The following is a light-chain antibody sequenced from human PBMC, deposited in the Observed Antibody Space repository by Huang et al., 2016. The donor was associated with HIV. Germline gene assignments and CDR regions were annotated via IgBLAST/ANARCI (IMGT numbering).Light chain of an antibody. J-gene: IGKJ3*01. CDR2: AAS. V-gene: IGKV1-27*01. Sequence: DIQMTQSPSSLFASVGDRVTIPCRAIQGIANYLAWFQQKPGKVPKLLFYAASTFQAGVPSRFSGSGSGTDFTLTISSLQPEDVATYYCQKFHSAPFTFGPGTKVDIK. CDR3: QKFHSAPFT. CDR1: QGIANY.